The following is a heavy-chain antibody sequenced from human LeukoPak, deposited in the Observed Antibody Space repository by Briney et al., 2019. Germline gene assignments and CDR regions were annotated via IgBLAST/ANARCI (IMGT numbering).Heavy chain of an antibody. CDR2: SDGRGGST. CDR3: AKDRQWLGVFDY. V-gene: IGHV3-23*01. Sequence: GGSLRLSCTASGFPFSNYAMSWVRQAPGKGLEWVSASDGRGGSTYYADSVKGRFTISRDNSKNTLYLQMNSLRAEDTAVYYCAKDRQWLGVFDYWGQGTLVTVSS. J-gene: IGHJ4*02. CDR1: GFPFSNYA. D-gene: IGHD6-19*01.